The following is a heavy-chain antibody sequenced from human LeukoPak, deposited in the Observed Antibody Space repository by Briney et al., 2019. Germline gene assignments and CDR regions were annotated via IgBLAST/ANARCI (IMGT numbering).Heavy chain of an antibody. CDR3: ARDHCSSTSCYRNWFDP. Sequence: ASVKVSCKASGYTFTSYGISWVRQAPGPGLEWMGWISAYNGNTNYAQKLQGRVTMTTDTSTSTAYMELRSLRSDDTAVYYCARDHCSSTSCYRNWFDPWGQGTLVTVSS. CDR2: ISAYNGNT. J-gene: IGHJ5*02. D-gene: IGHD2-2*01. V-gene: IGHV1-18*04. CDR1: GYTFTSYG.